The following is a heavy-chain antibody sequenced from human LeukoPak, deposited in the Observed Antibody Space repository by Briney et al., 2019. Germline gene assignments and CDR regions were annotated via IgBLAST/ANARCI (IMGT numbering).Heavy chain of an antibody. CDR3: ARDTRIEWLRFLDY. Sequence: SETLSLTCTVSGGSISSSSYYWGWIRQPPGKGLEWIGSIYYSGSTYYNPSLKSRVTISVDTSKNQFSLKLNSVTAADTAIYYCARDTRIEWLRFLDYWGQGILVTVSS. J-gene: IGHJ4*02. CDR1: GGSISSSSYY. D-gene: IGHD5-12*01. CDR2: IYYSGST. V-gene: IGHV4-39*07.